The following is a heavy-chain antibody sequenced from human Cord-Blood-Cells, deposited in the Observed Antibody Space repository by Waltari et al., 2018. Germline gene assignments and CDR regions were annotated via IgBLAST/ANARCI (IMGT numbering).Heavy chain of an antibody. CDR3: ARAAMVRGVIN. CDR1: GGSFSGYY. V-gene: IGHV4-34*01. J-gene: IGHJ4*02. D-gene: IGHD3-10*01. Sequence: QVQLQQWGAGLLKPSETLSLTCAVYGGSFSGYYWSWIRQPTGKGLEWIGEINHSGSTNYNPSLKSRVTISVDTSKNQFSLKLSSVTAADTAVYYCARAAMVRGVINWGQGTLVTVSS. CDR2: INHSGST.